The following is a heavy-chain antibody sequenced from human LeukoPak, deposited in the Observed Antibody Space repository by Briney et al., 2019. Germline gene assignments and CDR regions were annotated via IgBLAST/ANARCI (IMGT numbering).Heavy chain of an antibody. CDR3: ARDVAGARSY. V-gene: IGHV3-74*01. J-gene: IGHJ4*02. CDR2: IDTDGRTT. D-gene: IGHD3-10*01. CDR1: GYTFISYW. Sequence: GGSLRPSCAASGYTFISYWMHWVRQAPGKGLVWVSRIDTDGRTTDYADSVRGRFTIYRDNVQNTLYLQMNSLTADDTAVYYCARDVAGARSYWGQGALVTVSS.